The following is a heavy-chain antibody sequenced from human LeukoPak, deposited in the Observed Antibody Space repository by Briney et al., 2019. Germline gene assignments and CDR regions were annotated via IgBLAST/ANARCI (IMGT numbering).Heavy chain of an antibody. V-gene: IGHV1-2*02. Sequence: ASVKVSCKASGYTFTSYAMNWVRQAPGQGLEWMGWINPNSGGTNYAQKFQGRVTMTRDTSISTAYMELRRLRSDDTAVYYCARDLTMTTVTAIDYWGQGTLVTVSS. CDR3: ARDLTMTTVTAIDY. D-gene: IGHD4-17*01. CDR2: INPNSGGT. CDR1: GYTFTSYA. J-gene: IGHJ4*02.